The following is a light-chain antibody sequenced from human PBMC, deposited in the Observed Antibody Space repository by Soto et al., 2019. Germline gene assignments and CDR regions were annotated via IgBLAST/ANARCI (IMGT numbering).Light chain of an antibody. Sequence: DIQMTQSPSTLSASVGDRVTITCRASQSISSWLAWYQQKPGKAPKLLIYKASSLESGVPSRFSGSGSGTEFTLTISSLQPDDFATYYCQHGTFGQGTRWIS. CDR2: KAS. J-gene: IGKJ1*01. CDR3: QHGT. V-gene: IGKV1-5*03. CDR1: QSISSW.